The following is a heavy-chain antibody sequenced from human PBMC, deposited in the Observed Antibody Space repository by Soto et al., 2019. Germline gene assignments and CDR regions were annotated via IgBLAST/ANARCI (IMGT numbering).Heavy chain of an antibody. CDR1: GGSFSGCY. CDR3: ARGYCSSTSCYGRPKDWFDP. J-gene: IGHJ5*02. D-gene: IGHD2-2*01. V-gene: IGHV4-34*01. CDR2: INHSGST. Sequence: SETLSLTCAVYGGSFSGCYWSWIRQPPGKGLEWIGEINHSGSTNYNPSLKSRVTISVDTSKNQFSLKLSSVTAADTAVYYCARGYCSSTSCYGRPKDWFDPWGQGTLVTVSS.